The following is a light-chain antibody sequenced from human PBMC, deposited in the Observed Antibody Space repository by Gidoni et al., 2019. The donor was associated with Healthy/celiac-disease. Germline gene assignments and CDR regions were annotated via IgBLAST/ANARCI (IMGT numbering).Light chain of an antibody. V-gene: IGLV3-21*03. J-gene: IGLJ3*02. CDR1: NIGSKS. Sequence: SSVLTPPPSPSFAPGKTARITCGGNNIGSKSVHWYQQKPGQAPVLVVYDDSDRPSGITERFAGSNAGNTATLTISRVEAGDEADYYCQVGDSSSDHGVFGGGTKLTVL. CDR2: DDS. CDR3: QVGDSSSDHGV.